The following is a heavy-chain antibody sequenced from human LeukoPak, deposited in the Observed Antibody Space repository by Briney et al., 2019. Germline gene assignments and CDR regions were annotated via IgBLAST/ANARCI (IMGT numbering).Heavy chain of an antibody. D-gene: IGHD5-18*01. CDR1: GFTFSSYA. CDR2: ISGSGGST. CDR3: AKLGSAMVLYYFDY. J-gene: IGHJ4*02. V-gene: IGHV3-23*01. Sequence: GASLRLSCAASGFTFSSYAMCWVRQAPGKGLEWVSAISGSGGSTYYADSVKGRFTISRDNSKNTLYLQMNSLRAEDTAVYYCAKLGSAMVLYYFDYWGQGTLVTVSS.